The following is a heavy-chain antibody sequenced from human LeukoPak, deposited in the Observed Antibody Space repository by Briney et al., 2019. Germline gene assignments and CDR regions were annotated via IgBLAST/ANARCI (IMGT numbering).Heavy chain of an antibody. CDR1: GFTFSSYA. Sequence: GGSLRLSCAASGFTFSSYAMSWVRQAPGKGLEWVSAISGSGGSTYYADSVKGRFTISRDNSKNTLYLQMNSLRSEDTAVYYCARSHVRHLYCSGGSCLKWDWGQGTLVTVSS. J-gene: IGHJ4*02. CDR3: ARSHVRHLYCSGGSCLKWD. D-gene: IGHD2-15*01. CDR2: ISGSGGST. V-gene: IGHV3-23*01.